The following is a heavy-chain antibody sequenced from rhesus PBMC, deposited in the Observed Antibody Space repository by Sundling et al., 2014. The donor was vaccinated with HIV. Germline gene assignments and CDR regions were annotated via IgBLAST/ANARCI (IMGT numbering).Heavy chain of an antibody. Sequence: QVQLQESGPGLVKPSETLSLTCAVSGGSISSGYYYWSWIRQPPGKGLEWIGYITYSGSTSYNPSLKSRVTISIDTSKNQFSLKLSSVTAADTAVYYCARVGSSYPDYFDYWGQGVLVTVSS. CDR3: ARVGSSYPDYFDY. V-gene: IGHV4-122*02. CDR1: GGSISSGYYY. J-gene: IGHJ4*01. CDR2: ITYSGST. D-gene: IGHD4-29*01.